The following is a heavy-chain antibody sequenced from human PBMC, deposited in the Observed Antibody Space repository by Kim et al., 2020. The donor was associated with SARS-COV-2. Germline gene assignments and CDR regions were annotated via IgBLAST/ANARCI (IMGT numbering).Heavy chain of an antibody. CDR2: ISWNSGSI. J-gene: IGHJ2*01. D-gene: IGHD3-9*01. CDR3: AKVGVSGDYDILTGYYGYFDL. CDR1: GFTFDDYA. V-gene: IGHV3-9*01. Sequence: GGSLRLSCAASGFTFDDYAMHWVRQAPGKGLEWVSGISWNSGSIGYADSVKGRFTISRDNAKNSLYLQMNSLRAEDTALYYCAKVGVSGDYDILTGYYGYFDLWGRGTLVTVSS.